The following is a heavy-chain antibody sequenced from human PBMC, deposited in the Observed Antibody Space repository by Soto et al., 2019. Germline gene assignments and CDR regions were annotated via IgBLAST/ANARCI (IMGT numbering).Heavy chain of an antibody. CDR1: GGTLSSYA. Sequence: SVKVACKASGGTLSSYAISLVRQAPGQGLEWMGGIIPIFGTANYAQKFQGRVTITADESTSTAYMELRSLRSEDTAVYYCARERNYYESSGYYVYYYVMDVWGQGTTVTVSS. J-gene: IGHJ6*02. D-gene: IGHD3-22*01. CDR2: IIPIFGTA. V-gene: IGHV1-69*13. CDR3: ARERNYYESSGYYVYYYVMDV.